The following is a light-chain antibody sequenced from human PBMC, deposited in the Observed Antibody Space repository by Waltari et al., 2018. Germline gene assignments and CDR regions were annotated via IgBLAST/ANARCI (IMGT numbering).Light chain of an antibody. CDR2: EPD. Sequence: QSALTQPPSASGSLGQSVTISCTGLSSDIPYVSWFQQHPDKAPKGMLYEPDKRPPGVSGRCAGPRAGATAYLTVPGLRGDDEADYYCASYAAGDNFLFGGGTKVTVL. J-gene: IGLJ2*01. CDR1: SSDIPY. V-gene: IGLV2-8*01. CDR3: ASYAAGDNFL.